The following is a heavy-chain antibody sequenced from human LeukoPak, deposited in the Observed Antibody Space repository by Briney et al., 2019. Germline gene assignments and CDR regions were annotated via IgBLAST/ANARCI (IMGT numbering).Heavy chain of an antibody. CDR1: GYTFTGYY. CDR3: ATHSETRLLYFDY. Sequence: ASVKVSCKASGYTFTGYYMHWVRQAPGQGLEWMGWINPNSGGTNYAQKFQGRVTMTRDTSISTAYMELSRLRSDDTAVYYCATHSETRLLYFDYWGQGTLVTVSS. V-gene: IGHV1-2*02. D-gene: IGHD2-2*02. CDR2: INPNSGGT. J-gene: IGHJ4*02.